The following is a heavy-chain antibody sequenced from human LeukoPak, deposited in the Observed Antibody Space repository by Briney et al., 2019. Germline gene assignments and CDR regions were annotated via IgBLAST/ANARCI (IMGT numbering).Heavy chain of an antibody. CDR3: ARDSSTYDSSGYYSLYWFDP. CDR2: INHSGST. Sequence: TSETLSLTCAVYGGSFSGYHWSWIRQPPGEGLEWVGEINHSGSTNYNPSLKSRVTISVDTSKNQFSLKLSSVTAADTAVYYCARDSSTYDSSGYYSLYWFDPWGQGTLVTVSS. J-gene: IGHJ5*02. V-gene: IGHV4-34*01. CDR1: GGSFSGYH. D-gene: IGHD3-22*01.